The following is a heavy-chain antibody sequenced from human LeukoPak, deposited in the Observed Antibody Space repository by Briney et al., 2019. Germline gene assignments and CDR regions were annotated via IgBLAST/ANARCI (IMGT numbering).Heavy chain of an antibody. CDR1: GFAYGDAG. J-gene: IGHJ4*02. CDR3: SGHMTSADY. CDR2: IKSKVHGGTT. D-gene: IGHD4-11*01. Sequence: GGSFAGSSTSAGFAYGDAGKSGVRQTPGKGLEWVARIKSKVHGGTTDYAAPVNGRFTISRDDSENKLYLQMSSLKTEDTGVYYCSGHMTSADYWGQGTLVTVSS. V-gene: IGHV3-15*05.